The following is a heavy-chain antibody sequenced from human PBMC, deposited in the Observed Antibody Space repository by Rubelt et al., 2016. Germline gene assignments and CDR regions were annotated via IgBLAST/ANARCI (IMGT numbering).Heavy chain of an antibody. D-gene: IGHD3-10*01. CDR1: GYTLTELS. V-gene: IGHV1-18*01. J-gene: IGHJ5*02. CDR2: ISAYNGNT. CDR3: ARVRFGDSWFDP. Sequence: QVQLVQSGAEVKKPGASVKVSCKVSGYTLTELSMHWVRQAPGTGLEWMGWISAYNGNTNYAKKLQGRVTMTTDTSTSTAYMELRSLRSDDTAVYYCARVRFGDSWFDPWGQGTLVTVSS.